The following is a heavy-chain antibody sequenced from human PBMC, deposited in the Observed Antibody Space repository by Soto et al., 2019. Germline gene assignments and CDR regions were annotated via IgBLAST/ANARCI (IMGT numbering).Heavy chain of an antibody. CDR1: GFTFSSCG. Sequence: QVQLLESGGGVVQPGRSLRLSCAASGFTFSSCGMHWVRQAPGKGLEWVAVISYNGGTKYYTDSVKGRFSISRDNSKNTLFLQMDSLRIEDTAVYYCANLDYVWGNYGDIDYWGQGTLVTVSS. CDR2: ISYNGGTK. D-gene: IGHD3-16*01. V-gene: IGHV3-30*18. CDR3: ANLDYVWGNYGDIDY. J-gene: IGHJ4*02.